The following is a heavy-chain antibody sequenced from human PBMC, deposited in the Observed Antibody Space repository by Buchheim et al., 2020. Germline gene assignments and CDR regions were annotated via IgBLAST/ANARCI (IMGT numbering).Heavy chain of an antibody. CDR3: ARERQQLVGGYYYGMDV. CDR2: ISSSSSYI. J-gene: IGHJ6*02. D-gene: IGHD6-13*01. CDR1: GFTFSSYS. V-gene: IGHV3-21*01. Sequence: EVQLVESGGGLVKPGGSLRLSCAASGFTFSSYSMNWVRQAPGKGLEWVSSISSSSSYIYYADSVKGRFTISRDNATNSLYLQMNSLRAEDTAVYYCARERQQLVGGYYYGMDVWGQGTT.